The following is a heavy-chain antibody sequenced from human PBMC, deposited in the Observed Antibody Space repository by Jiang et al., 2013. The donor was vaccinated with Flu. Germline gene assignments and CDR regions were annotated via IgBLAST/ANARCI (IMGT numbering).Heavy chain of an antibody. V-gene: IGHV3-53*01. CDR1: GFTVSSNY. CDR3: AANHDYGDYGLDY. Sequence: LLESGGGLIQPGGSLRLSCAASGFTVSSNYMSWVRQAPGKGLEWVSVIYSGGSTYYADSVKGRFTISRDNSKNTLYLQMNSLRAEDTAVYYCAANHDYGDYGLDYWGQGTLVTVSS. D-gene: IGHD4-17*01. J-gene: IGHJ4*02. CDR2: IYSGGST.